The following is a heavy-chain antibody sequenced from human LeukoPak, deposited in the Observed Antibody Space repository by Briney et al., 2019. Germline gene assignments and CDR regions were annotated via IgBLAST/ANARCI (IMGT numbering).Heavy chain of an antibody. V-gene: IGHV1-58*02. Sequence: TSVKVSCKASGFTFTSSAMQWVRQARGQRLEWIGWIVVGSGNTNYAQKFQERVTITRDMSTSTAYMELSSLRSEDTAVYYCAALGHCSSPSCYLNFDYWGQGTLVTVSS. CDR2: IVVGSGNT. CDR3: AALGHCSSPSCYLNFDY. J-gene: IGHJ4*02. D-gene: IGHD2-2*01. CDR1: GFTFTSSA.